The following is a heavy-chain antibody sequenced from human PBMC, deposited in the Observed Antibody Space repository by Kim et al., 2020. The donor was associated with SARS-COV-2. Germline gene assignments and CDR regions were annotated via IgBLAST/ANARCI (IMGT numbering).Heavy chain of an antibody. CDR2: FDPEDGET. CDR3: ATDPRYSSGWRMVFDY. D-gene: IGHD6-19*01. CDR1: GYTLTELS. V-gene: IGHV1-24*01. J-gene: IGHJ4*02. Sequence: ASVKVSCKVSGYTLTELSMHWVRQAPGKGLEWMGGFDPEDGETIYAQKFQGRVTMTEDTSTDTAYMELSSLRSEDTAVYYCATDPRYSSGWRMVFDYWGQGTLVTVSS.